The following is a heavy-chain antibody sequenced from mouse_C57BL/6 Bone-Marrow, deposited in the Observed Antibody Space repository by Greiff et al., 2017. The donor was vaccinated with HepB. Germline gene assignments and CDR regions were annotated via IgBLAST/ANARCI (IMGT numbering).Heavy chain of an antibody. Sequence: EVQLVESGGDLVKPGGSLKLSCAASGFTFSSYGMSWVRQTPDKRLEWVATISSGGSYTYYPDSVKGRFTISRDNAKNTLYLQMSSLKSEDTAMYYCARHAWLRRNAYWGQGTLVTVSA. CDR2: ISSGGSYT. CDR1: GFTFSSYG. CDR3: ARHAWLRRNAY. J-gene: IGHJ3*01. D-gene: IGHD2-2*01. V-gene: IGHV5-6*01.